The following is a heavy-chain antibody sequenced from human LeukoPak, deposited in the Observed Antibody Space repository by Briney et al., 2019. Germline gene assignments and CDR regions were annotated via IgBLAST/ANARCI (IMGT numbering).Heavy chain of an antibody. CDR2: INPSGGST. V-gene: IGHV1-46*01. D-gene: IGHD2-21*02. J-gene: IGHJ6*02. CDR1: GYTFTSYY. CDR3: ARDLNRKHIVVVTAIPMDV. Sequence: ASVKVSCKASGYTFTSYYMHWVRQAPGQGPEWMGIINPSGGSTSYAQKFQGRVTMTRDTSTSTVYMELSSLRSEDTAVYYCARDLNRKHIVVVTAIPMDVWGQGTTVTVSS.